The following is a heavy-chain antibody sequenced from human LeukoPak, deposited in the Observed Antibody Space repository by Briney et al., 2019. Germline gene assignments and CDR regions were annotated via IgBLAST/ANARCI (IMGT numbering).Heavy chain of an antibody. CDR2: IIPIFGTA. J-gene: IGHJ4*02. V-gene: IGHV1-69*05. Sequence: ASVKVSCKASGGTFSSYAISWVRQAPGQGLEWMGRIIPIFGTANYAQKFQGRVTITTDESTSTAYLELSSLRSEDTAVYYCARDRGYGDYGPFDYWGQGTLVTVSS. CDR1: GGTFSSYA. CDR3: ARDRGYGDYGPFDY. D-gene: IGHD4-17*01.